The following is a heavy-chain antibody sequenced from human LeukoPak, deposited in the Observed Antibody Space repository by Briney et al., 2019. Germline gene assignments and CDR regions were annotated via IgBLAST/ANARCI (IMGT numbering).Heavy chain of an antibody. CDR2: IYPGDSDT. J-gene: IGHJ4*02. CDR1: GYSFTSYR. V-gene: IGHV5-51*01. D-gene: IGHD5-12*01. Sequence: GESLKISRKGSGYSFTSYRIGWVRPVPGKGLGWMGIIYPGDSDTRYSPSFQGQVTISADKSISTAYLQWSSLKASDTAMYYCARRDIVATDRGFDYWGQGTLVTVSA. CDR3: ARRDIVATDRGFDY.